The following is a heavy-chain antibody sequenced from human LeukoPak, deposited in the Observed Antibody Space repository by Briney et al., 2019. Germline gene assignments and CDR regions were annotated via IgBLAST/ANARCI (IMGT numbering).Heavy chain of an antibody. J-gene: IGHJ6*02. Sequence: GGSLRLSCAASGFTFSSYSMNWVRQAPGKGLEWVSSISSSSSYIYYADSVKGRFTISRDNAKNSLYLQMNSLRAEDTAVYYCARGLLLVVYYGMDVWGQGTTVTVSS. CDR1: GFTFSSYS. V-gene: IGHV3-21*01. CDR3: ARGLLLVVYYGMDV. CDR2: ISSSSSYI. D-gene: IGHD2-2*01.